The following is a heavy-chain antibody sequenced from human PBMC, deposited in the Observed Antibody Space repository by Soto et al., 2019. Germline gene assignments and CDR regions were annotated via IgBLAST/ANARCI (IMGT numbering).Heavy chain of an antibody. V-gene: IGHV5-51*01. CDR3: ARSPRSSPYFDY. CDR2: IYPGDHET. J-gene: IGHJ4*02. Sequence: GESLKISCQASGYTLSNFWIGWVRQLPGKGLEWMGIIYPGDHETRYSPSFHGKVTIPADRSINTAYLQWNSLEASDTAFYFCARSPRSSPYFDYWGQGALVTVSS. D-gene: IGHD6-13*01. CDR1: GYTLSNFW.